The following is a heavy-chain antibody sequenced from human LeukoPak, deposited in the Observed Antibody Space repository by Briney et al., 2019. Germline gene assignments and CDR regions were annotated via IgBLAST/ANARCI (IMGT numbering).Heavy chain of an antibody. D-gene: IGHD6-13*01. CDR1: GYSFTSYW. Sequence: GESLKISWKGSGYSFTSYWIGWVRQMPGKGLGWMGSIYPGDSDAIYSPSFQVQVTISADTSISTAYLQWSSLKASDTAMYYCARGQGSSWYIDYWGQGTLVTVSS. V-gene: IGHV5-51*01. CDR3: ARGQGSSWYIDY. CDR2: IYPGDSDA. J-gene: IGHJ4*02.